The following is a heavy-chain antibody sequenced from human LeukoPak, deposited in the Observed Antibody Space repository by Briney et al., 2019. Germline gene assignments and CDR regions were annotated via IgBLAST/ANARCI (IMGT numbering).Heavy chain of an antibody. CDR2: MNPNSGNT. D-gene: IGHD3-10*01. J-gene: IGHJ4*02. CDR3: ARPGYGSGSSSFDY. Sequence: GSSVKVSCKASGGAFSSYAISWVRQATGQGLEWMGWMNPNSGNTGYAQKFQGRVTMTRNTSISTAYMELSSLRSEDTAVYYCARPGYGSGSSSFDYWGQGTLVTVSS. V-gene: IGHV1-8*02. CDR1: GGAFSSYA.